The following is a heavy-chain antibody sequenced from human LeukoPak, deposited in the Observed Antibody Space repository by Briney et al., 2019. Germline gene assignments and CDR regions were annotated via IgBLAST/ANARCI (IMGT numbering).Heavy chain of an antibody. V-gene: IGHV3-74*01. J-gene: IGHJ6*02. CDR2: INGDGRNI. D-gene: IGHD3-9*01. CDR1: GFTFSSYW. Sequence: GGSLRLSFVASGFTFSSYWMHWVRQDPRRGLVWVSRINGDGRNINYADSVRGRFTISRDNAKNTLYLQMNTLRVEDTAVYYCTRDLMDYDVSTGLHHYYMDVWGQGTTVTVSS. CDR3: TRDLMDYDVSTGLHHYYMDV.